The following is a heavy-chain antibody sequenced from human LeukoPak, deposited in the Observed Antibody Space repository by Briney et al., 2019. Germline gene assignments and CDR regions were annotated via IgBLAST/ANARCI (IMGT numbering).Heavy chain of an antibody. V-gene: IGHV3-21*01. CDR2: ISSSSSYI. Sequence: KPGGSLRLSCAASGFTLSSHATNWVRQAPGKGLEWVSSISSSSSYIYYADSVKGRFTISRDNAKNSLYLQMNSLRAEDTAVYYCARGESGELDFDFWGQGTLVTVSS. CDR3: ARGESGELDFDF. D-gene: IGHD1-7*01. J-gene: IGHJ4*02. CDR1: GFTLSSHA.